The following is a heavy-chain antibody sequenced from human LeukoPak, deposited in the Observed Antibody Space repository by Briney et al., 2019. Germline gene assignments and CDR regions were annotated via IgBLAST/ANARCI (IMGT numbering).Heavy chain of an antibody. Sequence: PSETLSLTCTVSGGSISSYYWSWIRQPPGKGLEWIGYIYYSGSTNYNPSLKSRVTISVDTSKNQFSLKLSSVTAADTAVYYCARDLIVGATRTGAFDYWGQGTLVTVSS. D-gene: IGHD1-26*01. CDR2: IYYSGST. V-gene: IGHV4-59*01. J-gene: IGHJ4*02. CDR3: ARDLIVGATRTGAFDY. CDR1: GGSISSYY.